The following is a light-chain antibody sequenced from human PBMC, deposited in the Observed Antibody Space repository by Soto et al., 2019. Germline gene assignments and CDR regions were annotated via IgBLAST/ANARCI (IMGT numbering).Light chain of an antibody. CDR3: QHYGXXXXX. J-gene: IGKJ1*01. Sequence: ELVLTQSPVALSLSSGERATLSCRASQSVSSTLVTWYQQKPGQAPRLLIYGVSSRATGIPDMFSGSGSGTDFTLTIXXXXXXDFAVYFCQHYGXXXXXFG. CDR1: QSVSSTL. V-gene: IGKV3-20*01. CDR2: GVS.